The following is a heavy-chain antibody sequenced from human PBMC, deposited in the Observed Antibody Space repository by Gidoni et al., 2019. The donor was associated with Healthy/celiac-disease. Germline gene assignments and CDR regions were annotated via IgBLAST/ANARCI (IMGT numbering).Heavy chain of an antibody. Sequence: QVQLVQSGAEVKKPGASVTVSCKASGYTFTSYGISWVRQAPGQGLEWMGWISAYNGNTNYAQKLQGRVTMTTDTSTSTAYMELRSLRSDDTAVYYCARGIQSPSYYDSSGYHYWGQGTLVTVSS. D-gene: IGHD3-22*01. J-gene: IGHJ4*02. V-gene: IGHV1-18*01. CDR2: ISAYNGNT. CDR1: GYTFTSYG. CDR3: ARGIQSPSYYDSSGYHY.